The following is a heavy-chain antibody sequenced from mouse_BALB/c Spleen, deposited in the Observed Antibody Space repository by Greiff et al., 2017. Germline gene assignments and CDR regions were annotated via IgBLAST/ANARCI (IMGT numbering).Heavy chain of an antibody. CDR2: ILPGSGST. V-gene: IGHV1-9*01. J-gene: IGHJ4*01. Sequence: VQLQQSGAELMKPGASVKISCKATGYTFSSYWIEWVKQRPGHGLEWIGEILPGSGSTNYNEKFKGKATFTADTSSNTAYMQLSSLTSEDSAVYYCARSRGHYAMDYWGQGTSVTVSS. CDR3: ARSRGHYAMDY. CDR1: GYTFSSYW.